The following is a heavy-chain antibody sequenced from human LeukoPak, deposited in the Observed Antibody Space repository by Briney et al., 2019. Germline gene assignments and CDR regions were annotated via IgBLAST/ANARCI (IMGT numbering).Heavy chain of an antibody. CDR2: INPNSGGT. CDR1: GYTFTGYY. CDR3: ARPHTPYYYDSSGYYWRSTPYFDY. Sequence: ASVKVSCKASGYTFTGYYMHWVRQAPGQGLEWMGWINPNSGGTNYAQKFQGRVTMTRDTSISTAYMELSRLRSDDTAVYYRARPHTPYYYDSSGYYWRSTPYFDYWGQGTLVTVSS. D-gene: IGHD3-22*01. J-gene: IGHJ4*02. V-gene: IGHV1-2*02.